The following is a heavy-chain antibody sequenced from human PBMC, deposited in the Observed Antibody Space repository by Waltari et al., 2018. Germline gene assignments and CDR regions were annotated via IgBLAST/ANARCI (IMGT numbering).Heavy chain of an antibody. CDR3: AKSHIKNYYGSGSYLDI. Sequence: EVQLLESGGGLVQPGGSLRLSCAASGFTFSSYAMSWVRQAPGKGLEWVSVIYSGGSSTYYADSVKGRFTISRDNSKNTLYLQMNSLRAEDTAVYYCAKSHIKNYYGSGSYLDIWGQGTMVTVSS. J-gene: IGHJ3*02. CDR2: IYSGGSST. V-gene: IGHV3-23*03. D-gene: IGHD3-10*01. CDR1: GFTFSSYA.